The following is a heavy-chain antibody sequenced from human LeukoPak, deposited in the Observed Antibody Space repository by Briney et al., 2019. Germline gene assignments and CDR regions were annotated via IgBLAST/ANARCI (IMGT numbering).Heavy chain of an antibody. Sequence: GGSLRLSCAASGFTFSSYAMHWVRQAPGKGLEWVSSMSGTGGSTYYADSVKGRFTISRDNSKNTLFLQMSSLRAEDTAVYYCAKDEGSLSRGWFFDYWGQGTLVTVSS. CDR2: MSGTGGST. D-gene: IGHD6-19*01. CDR1: GFTFSSYA. J-gene: IGHJ4*02. V-gene: IGHV3-23*01. CDR3: AKDEGSLSRGWFFDY.